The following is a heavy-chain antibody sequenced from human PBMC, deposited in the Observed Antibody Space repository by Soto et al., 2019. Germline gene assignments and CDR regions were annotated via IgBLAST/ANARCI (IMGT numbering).Heavy chain of an antibody. CDR1: GGIFSTYA. D-gene: IGHD2-15*01. Sequence: ASVKVSCKASGGIFSTYAISWLRQAPGQGLEWMGWISAYNGNTNYAQKLQGRVTMTTDTSTSTAYMELRSLRSDDTAVYYCARTYCSGGSCYYVDYWGQGTLVTVSS. V-gene: IGHV1-18*01. CDR3: ARTYCSGGSCYYVDY. J-gene: IGHJ4*02. CDR2: ISAYNGNT.